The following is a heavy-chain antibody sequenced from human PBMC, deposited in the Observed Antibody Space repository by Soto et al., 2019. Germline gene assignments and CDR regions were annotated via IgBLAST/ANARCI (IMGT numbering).Heavy chain of an antibody. V-gene: IGHV3-23*01. CDR3: AKSPRDTVRPTPFDY. J-gene: IGHJ4*02. CDR2: ISGSGGST. D-gene: IGHD4-17*01. Sequence: EVQLLESGGGLVQPGGSLRISCAASGFTFSSYAMSWVRQAPGKGLEWVSGISGSGGSTYHGDSVKGRFTISRDNSKNTLYLHMNSLRAEDTAVYYCAKSPRDTVRPTPFDYWGQGTLVTVSS. CDR1: GFTFSSYA.